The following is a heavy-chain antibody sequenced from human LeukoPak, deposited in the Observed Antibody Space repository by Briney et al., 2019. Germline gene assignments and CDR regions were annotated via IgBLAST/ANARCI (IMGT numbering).Heavy chain of an antibody. Sequence: SETLSLTCSVSGGSISSHYWSWIRQPPGKGLEWIGYIYYSGSTKYNPSLKSRVTISVDTSKNQFSLKLGSVTAADTAVYYCARGGTTVTPGLLWFDPWGQGTLITVSS. CDR2: IYYSGST. CDR3: ARGGTTVTPGLLWFDP. V-gene: IGHV4-59*11. D-gene: IGHD4-17*01. CDR1: GGSISSHY. J-gene: IGHJ5*02.